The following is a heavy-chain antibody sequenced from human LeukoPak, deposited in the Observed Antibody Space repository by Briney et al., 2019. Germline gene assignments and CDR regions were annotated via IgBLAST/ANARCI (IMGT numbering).Heavy chain of an antibody. Sequence: DSVKVSCKASGYTFTSYYMHWVRQAPGQGLEWMGIINPSGGSTSYAQKFQGRVTMTTDTSTSTVYMELSSLRSEDTAVYYCARDGSWEPDYWGQGTLVTVSS. J-gene: IGHJ4*02. CDR2: INPSGGST. V-gene: IGHV1-46*03. CDR3: ARDGSWEPDY. D-gene: IGHD1-26*01. CDR1: GYTFTSYY.